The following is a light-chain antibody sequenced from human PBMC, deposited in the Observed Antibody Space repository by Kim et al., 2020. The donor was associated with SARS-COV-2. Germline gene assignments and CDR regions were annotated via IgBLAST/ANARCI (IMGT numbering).Light chain of an antibody. V-gene: IGKV1-39*01. CDR3: QQSYSTPPT. Sequence: DIQMTQSPSSLSASVGDRVSITCRASQNISSYLNWYQQKPGKAPKLLIYAASSLQSGVPSRFSGSGSGTDFTLTISSLQPEDFATYYCQQSYSTPPTFGQGTKVYIK. CDR2: AAS. J-gene: IGKJ1*01. CDR1: QNISSY.